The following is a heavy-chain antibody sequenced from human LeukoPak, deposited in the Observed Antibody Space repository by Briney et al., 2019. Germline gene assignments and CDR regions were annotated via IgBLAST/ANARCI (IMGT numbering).Heavy chain of an antibody. V-gene: IGHV3-74*01. D-gene: IGHD2-15*01. CDR2: MNIDGTTT. J-gene: IGHJ1*01. Sequence: GGSLRLSCAAPGFTFGSYWMHWVRQAPGKGLVWVSHMNIDGTTTNYADSVKGRFTISRDNARNTLYLQMNSLRVEDTAVYYCARDRGGGCDHWGQGTLVTVSS. CDR3: ARDRGGGCDH. CDR1: GFTFGSYW.